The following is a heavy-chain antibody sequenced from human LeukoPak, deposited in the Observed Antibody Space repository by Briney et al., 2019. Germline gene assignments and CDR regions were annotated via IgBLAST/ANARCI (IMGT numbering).Heavy chain of an antibody. J-gene: IGHJ6*03. CDR2: ISSSGSTI. D-gene: IGHD1-7*01. V-gene: IGHV3-11*04. Sequence: GGSLRLSCAASGFTFSDYYMSWIRQAPGKGLEWVSYISSSGSTIYYADSVKGRFTISRDNAKNSLYLQMNSLRAEDTAVYYCARRVYWNYPGYYMDVWGKGTTVTVSS. CDR3: ARRVYWNYPGYYMDV. CDR1: GFTFSDYY.